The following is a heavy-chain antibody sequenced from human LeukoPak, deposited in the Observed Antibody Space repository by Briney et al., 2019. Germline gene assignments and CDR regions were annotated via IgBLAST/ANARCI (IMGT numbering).Heavy chain of an antibody. CDR1: GFTFSNYW. Sequence: GGSLRLSCAASGFTFSNYWIHRVRQAPGKGLVWVSRIDNAGSITTYADPVKGRFTISRDNAENTLYLQMNSLRVEDTAVYYCARDLARTGDYHHFDYWGQGTLVIVSS. D-gene: IGHD7-27*01. V-gene: IGHV3-74*03. CDR3: ARDLARTGDYHHFDY. CDR2: IDNAGSIT. J-gene: IGHJ4*02.